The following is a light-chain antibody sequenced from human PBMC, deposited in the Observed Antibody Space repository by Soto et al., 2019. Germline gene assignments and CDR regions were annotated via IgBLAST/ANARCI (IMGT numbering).Light chain of an antibody. CDR1: QTVNIY. Sequence: EIVLTQSPATLSLSAGERATLSCRASQTVNIYLAWYQHKPGQAPRLLIYDASNRATGIPARFSGSGSETDFTLTISSLEPEDFAVYYCQQRRSWPITFGQGTRLEIK. V-gene: IGKV3-11*01. CDR2: DAS. J-gene: IGKJ5*01. CDR3: QQRRSWPIT.